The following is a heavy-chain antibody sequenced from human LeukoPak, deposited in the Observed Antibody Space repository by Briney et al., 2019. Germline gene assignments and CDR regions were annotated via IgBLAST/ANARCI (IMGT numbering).Heavy chain of an antibody. CDR3: ARATGRIAAAAIVDY. Sequence: GGSLRLSCAASGFTVSSNYMSWVRQAPGKGLEWVSVIYSGDNTYYADSVKGRFTISRDISKNTLYLQMNSLRAEDTAVYYCARATGRIAAAAIVDYWGQGTLVTVSS. J-gene: IGHJ4*02. CDR1: GFTVSSNY. D-gene: IGHD6-13*01. CDR2: IYSGDNT. V-gene: IGHV3-66*01.